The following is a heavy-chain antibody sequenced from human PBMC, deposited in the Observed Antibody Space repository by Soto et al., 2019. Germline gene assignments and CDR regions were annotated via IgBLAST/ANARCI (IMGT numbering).Heavy chain of an antibody. CDR3: AKAETYDFWSGLHFDY. Sequence: GSLSLSCVASGVTFSSFAMSWVRQAPGRGLEWVSTISGSGGSTYYADSVKGRLTISRDNSKNTLSLHINSLRAEDTAVYYCAKAETYDFWSGLHFDYWGQGTLVTVSS. J-gene: IGHJ4*02. CDR1: GVTFSSFA. D-gene: IGHD3-3*01. CDR2: ISGSGGST. V-gene: IGHV3-23*01.